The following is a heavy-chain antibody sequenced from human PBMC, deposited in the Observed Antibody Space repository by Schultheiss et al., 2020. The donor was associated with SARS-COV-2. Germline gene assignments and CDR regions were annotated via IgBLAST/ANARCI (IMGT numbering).Heavy chain of an antibody. CDR2: IYYSGST. CDR1: GGPISSYY. J-gene: IGHJ4*02. D-gene: IGHD3-3*01. V-gene: IGHV4-59*01. Sequence: SQTLSLTCTVSGGPISSYYWSWIRQPPGKGLEWIGYIYYSGSTNYNPSLKSRVTISVDTSKNQFSLKLSSVTAADTAVYYCARSDYDFWSGYYVYFDYWGQGTLVTVSS. CDR3: ARSDYDFWSGYYVYFDY.